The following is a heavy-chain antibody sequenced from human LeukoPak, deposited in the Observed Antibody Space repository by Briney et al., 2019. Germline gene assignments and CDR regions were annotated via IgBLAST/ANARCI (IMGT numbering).Heavy chain of an antibody. V-gene: IGHV3-48*04. CDR2: ISSSGSTI. CDR3: ARDSLYSGSYYFDY. J-gene: IGHJ4*02. Sequence: GGSLRLSCAASGFTFSSYSMNWVRQAPGKGLEWVSYISSSGSTIYYADSVKGRFTISRDNAKNSLYLQMNSLRAEDTAVYYCARDSLYSGSYYFDYWGQGTLVTVSS. D-gene: IGHD1-26*01. CDR1: GFTFSSYS.